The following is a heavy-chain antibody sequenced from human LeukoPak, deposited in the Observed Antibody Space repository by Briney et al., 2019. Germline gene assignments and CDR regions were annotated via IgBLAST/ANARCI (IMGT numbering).Heavy chain of an antibody. V-gene: IGHV4-34*01. D-gene: IGHD2-2*01. J-gene: IGHJ3*02. CDR1: GCSFSGYY. CDR2: INDSGST. Sequence: PSETLSLTCAVYGCSFSGYYWNWIRQPPGKGLEWIGEINDSGSTNYNPSLKSRVTISVDTSKNQFSLKLSSVTAADTAVYYCARAPDIVVVPAARSDAFDIWGQGTMVTVSS. CDR3: ARAPDIVVVPAARSDAFDI.